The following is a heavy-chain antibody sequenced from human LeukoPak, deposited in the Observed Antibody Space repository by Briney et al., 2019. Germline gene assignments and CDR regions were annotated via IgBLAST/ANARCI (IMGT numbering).Heavy chain of an antibody. J-gene: IGHJ3*02. Sequence: GGSLRLFCAASGLTFSSYAMSWVRQAPGKGLAWVSAISGSGGSTYYADSVKGRFTISRDNSKNTLYLQMNTLRADDTAVYYCAKDSLGGYDYGWGVFDIWGQGTLVTVSS. V-gene: IGHV3-23*01. CDR1: GLTFSSYA. CDR3: AKDSLGGYDYGWGVFDI. CDR2: ISGSGGST. D-gene: IGHD5-18*01.